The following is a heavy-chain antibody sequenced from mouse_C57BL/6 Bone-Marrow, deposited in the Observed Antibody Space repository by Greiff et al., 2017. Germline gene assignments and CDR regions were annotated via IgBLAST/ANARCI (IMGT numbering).Heavy chain of an antibody. CDR1: GYTFTSYW. CDR2: IDPSDSYT. CDR3: ARQESY. J-gene: IGHJ2*01. V-gene: IGHV1-50*01. Sequence: QVQLQQPGAELVKPGASVKLSCKASGYTFTSYWMQWVKQRPGQGLEWIGEIDPSDSYTDYNQKFKGKATLTVDTSSRTAYMQLSSLTSGDPAVYYCARQESYWGQGTTLTVSS.